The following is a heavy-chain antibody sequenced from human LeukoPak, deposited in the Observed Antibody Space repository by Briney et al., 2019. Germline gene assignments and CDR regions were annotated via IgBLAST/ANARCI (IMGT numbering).Heavy chain of an antibody. CDR1: GFTFSSYW. D-gene: IGHD3-10*01. Sequence: PGGSLRLSCAASGFTFSSYWMSWVRQAPGKGLEWVSTITGRGDATYYADSVKGRFTISRDNSKNTLYLQMNSLRADDTAVYYCARDSSMLRGPLVIYYFDFWGQGTLVTVSS. CDR2: ITGRGDAT. V-gene: IGHV3-23*01. CDR3: ARDSSMLRGPLVIYYFDF. J-gene: IGHJ4*02.